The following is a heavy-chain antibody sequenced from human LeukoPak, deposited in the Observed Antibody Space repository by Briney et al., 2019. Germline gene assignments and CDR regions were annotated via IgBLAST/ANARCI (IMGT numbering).Heavy chain of an antibody. CDR3: ARVQNYRSGQPFDY. CDR2: ISSSGDSM. Sequence: PGGSLRLSCAASGFTFSRYWMNWVRQAPGKGLEWVSYISSSGDSMYYADSVKGRFTISRDNAKNSLFLQMNSLRAEDTAVYNCARVQNYRSGQPFDYWGQGTLVTVSS. CDR1: GFTFSRYW. J-gene: IGHJ4*02. D-gene: IGHD3-10*01. V-gene: IGHV3-48*03.